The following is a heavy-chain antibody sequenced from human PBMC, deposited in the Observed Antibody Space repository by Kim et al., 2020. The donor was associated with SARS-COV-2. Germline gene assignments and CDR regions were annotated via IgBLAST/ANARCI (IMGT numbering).Heavy chain of an antibody. D-gene: IGHD3-10*01. CDR2: ISYDGSNK. J-gene: IGHJ4*02. CDR1: GFTFSSYG. CDR3: AKDSGLLWFGEPPNL. Sequence: GGSLRLSCAASGFTFSSYGMHWVRQAPGKGLEWVAVISYDGSNKYYADSVKGRFTISRDNSKNTLYLQMNSLRAEDTAVYYCAKDSGLLWFGEPPNLWGQGTLVTVSS. V-gene: IGHV3-30*18.